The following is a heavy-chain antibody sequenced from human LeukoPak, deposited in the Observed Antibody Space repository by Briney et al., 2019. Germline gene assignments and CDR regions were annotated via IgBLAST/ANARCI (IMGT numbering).Heavy chain of an antibody. CDR1: GFTFDDYA. J-gene: IGHJ3*02. CDR3: AKDMFRRGYYYGSGETDAFDI. D-gene: IGHD3-10*01. Sequence: GGSLRLSCAASGFTFDDYAMHWVRQAPGKGLEWVSGISWNSGSIGYADSVKGRFTISRDNAKNSLYLQMNSLRAEDTALYYCAKDMFRRGYYYGSGETDAFDIWGQGTMVTASS. V-gene: IGHV3-9*01. CDR2: ISWNSGSI.